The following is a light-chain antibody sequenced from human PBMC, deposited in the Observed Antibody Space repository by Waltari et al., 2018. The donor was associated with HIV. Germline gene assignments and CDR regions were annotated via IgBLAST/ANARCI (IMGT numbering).Light chain of an antibody. CDR3: QQYDNLPRT. Sequence: DIQMTHSPSCLSASVGDRVIITCQASQDISNYLKWYQQKPGKAPKLLIYDASNLETGVPSRFSGSGSGTDFTFTISSLQPEDIATYYCQQYDNLPRTFGQGTKLEIK. J-gene: IGKJ2*02. V-gene: IGKV1-33*01. CDR1: QDISNY. CDR2: DAS.